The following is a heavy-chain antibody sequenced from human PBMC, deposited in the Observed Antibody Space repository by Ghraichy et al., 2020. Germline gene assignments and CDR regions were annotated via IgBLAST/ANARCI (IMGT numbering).Heavy chain of an antibody. D-gene: IGHD2-2*02. CDR1: GFTFSSYS. CDR3: ARGPPWSAAIPAPYYYYGMDV. J-gene: IGHJ6*02. Sequence: GGSLRLSCAASGFTFSSYSMNWVRQAPGKGLEWVSSISSSSSYIYYADSVKGRFTISRDNAKNSLYLQMNSLRAEDTAVYYCARGPPWSAAIPAPYYYYGMDVWGQGTTVTVSS. CDR2: ISSSSSYI. V-gene: IGHV3-21*01.